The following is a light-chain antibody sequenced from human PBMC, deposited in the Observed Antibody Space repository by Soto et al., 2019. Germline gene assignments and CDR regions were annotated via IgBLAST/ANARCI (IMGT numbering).Light chain of an antibody. J-gene: IGKJ1*01. CDR2: DAS. Sequence: EIVLTQSPGTLSFSPGERATLSCRASQSVSSSYLAWYQQKPGQAPRLLIYDASNRATGIPARFSGSGSGTDFTLTISRLEPEDFAVYYCQQYGGSPWTFGQGTKVDIK. CDR1: QSVSSSY. V-gene: IGKV3-20*01. CDR3: QQYGGSPWT.